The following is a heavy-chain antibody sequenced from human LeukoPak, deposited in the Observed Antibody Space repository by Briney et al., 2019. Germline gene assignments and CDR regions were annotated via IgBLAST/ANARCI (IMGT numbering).Heavy chain of an antibody. CDR3: ARERGSGQLGIDY. V-gene: IGHV4-59*01. CDR1: GGSISGYY. CDR2: IYYSGST. D-gene: IGHD1-26*01. J-gene: IGHJ4*02. Sequence: PSETLSLTCTDSGGSISGYYWSWIRRPPGKGLEWIGYIYYSGSTNYNPSPTSRVTISVHTSNNLFSLKMSSVADADTAVYYCARERGSGQLGIDYWGQGTLVTVSS.